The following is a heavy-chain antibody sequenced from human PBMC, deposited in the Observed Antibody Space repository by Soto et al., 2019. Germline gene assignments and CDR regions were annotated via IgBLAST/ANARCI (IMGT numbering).Heavy chain of an antibody. V-gene: IGHV4-34*01. Sequence: SETLSLTCAVYGGSFSGYYWSWIRQPPGKGLEWIGEINHSGSTNYNPSLKSRVTISVDTSKNQFSLKLSSVTAADTAVYYCARGDWDFWSGYTYYYYMDVWGKGTTVTVSS. CDR3: ARGDWDFWSGYTYYYYMDV. J-gene: IGHJ6*03. CDR1: GGSFSGYY. D-gene: IGHD3-3*01. CDR2: INHSGST.